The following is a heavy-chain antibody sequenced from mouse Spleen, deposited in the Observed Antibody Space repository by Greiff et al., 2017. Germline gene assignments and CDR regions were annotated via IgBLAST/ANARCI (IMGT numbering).Heavy chain of an antibody. D-gene: IGHD2-2*01. J-gene: IGHJ4*01. CDR1: GYTFTSYW. V-gene: IGHV1-52*01. CDR2: IEPSDSET. Sequence: VQLQQPGADLVRPGSSVKLSCTASGYTFTSYWMHWVKQRPIQGLEWIGNIEPSDSETHSNQKFKDKATLTVDKSSSTRYMQLSSLTSEDSAVYYCARRGLGQRGSMDYWGQGTSVTGSS. CDR3: ARRGLGQRGSMDY.